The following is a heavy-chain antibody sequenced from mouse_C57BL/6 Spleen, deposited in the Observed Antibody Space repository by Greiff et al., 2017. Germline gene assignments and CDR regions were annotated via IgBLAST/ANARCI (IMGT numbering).Heavy chain of an antibody. CDR3: ARGYYYGSSYAMDY. J-gene: IGHJ4*01. CDR1: GYSFTDYN. V-gene: IGHV1-39*01. D-gene: IGHD1-1*01. CDR2: INPNYGTT. Sequence: VQLQQSGPELVKPGASVKISCKASGYSFTDYNMNWVKQSNGKSLEWIGVINPNYGTTSYNQKFKGKATLTVDQSSSTAYMQLSSLTSEDSAVYYCARGYYYGSSYAMDYWGQGTSVTVSS.